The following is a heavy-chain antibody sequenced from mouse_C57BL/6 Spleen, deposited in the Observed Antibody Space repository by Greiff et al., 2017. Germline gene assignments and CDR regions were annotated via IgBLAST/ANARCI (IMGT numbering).Heavy chain of an antibody. CDR1: GYTFTSYW. V-gene: IGHV1-7*01. J-gene: IGHJ4*01. D-gene: IGHD2-4*01. CDR3: ARDDDGMDY. Sequence: QVQLQQPGAELVRPGSSVKLSCKASGYTFTSYWMHWVKQRPGQGLEWIGYINPSSGYTKYNQKFKDKATLTADKSSSTAYMQLSGLTYEDSAVYYCARDDDGMDYWGQGTSVTVSS. CDR2: INPSSGYT.